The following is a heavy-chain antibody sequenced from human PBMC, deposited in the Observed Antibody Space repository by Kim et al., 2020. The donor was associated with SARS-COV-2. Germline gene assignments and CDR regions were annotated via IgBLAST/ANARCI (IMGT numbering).Heavy chain of an antibody. D-gene: IGHD3-22*01. V-gene: IGHV1-69*06. CDR3: ARQYYYDSSEGPHWYFDL. J-gene: IGHJ2*01. CDR2: IIPIFGTA. Sequence: SVKVSCKASGGTFSSYAISWVRQAPGQGLEWMGGIIPIFGTANYAQKFQGRVTITADKSTSTAYMELSSLRSEDTAVYYCARQYYYDSSEGPHWYFDLWGRGTLVTVSS. CDR1: GGTFSSYA.